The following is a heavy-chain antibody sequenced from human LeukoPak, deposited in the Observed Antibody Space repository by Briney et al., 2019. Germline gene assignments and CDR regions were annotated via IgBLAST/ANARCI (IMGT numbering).Heavy chain of an antibody. V-gene: IGHV4-4*02. CDR3: ARGDSSGSYRRAFEI. D-gene: IGHD3-22*01. Sequence: SETLSLTCAVSGGSISSSNWWSWVRQPPGKGLEWIGEIYHSGSTNYSPSLKSRVTISVDTSKNQLSLKLSSVTAADTAVYYCARGDSSGSYRRAFEIWGQGTMVTVSS. CDR1: GGSISSSNW. J-gene: IGHJ3*02. CDR2: IYHSGST.